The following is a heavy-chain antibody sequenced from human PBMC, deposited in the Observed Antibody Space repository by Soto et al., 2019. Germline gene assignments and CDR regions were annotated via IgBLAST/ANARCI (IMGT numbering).Heavy chain of an antibody. D-gene: IGHD1-26*01. V-gene: IGHV1-69*02. Sequence: QVQLVQSGAEVKKPGSSVKVSCKASGGTFSSYTISWVRQAPGQGLEWMGRIIPILGIANYAQKFQGRVTITAYTSQRTAYLEQSSLNTEDTAVYYCASGGASTRFDYWGQGTLVTVSS. J-gene: IGHJ4*02. CDR2: IIPILGIA. CDR3: ASGGASTRFDY. CDR1: GGTFSSYT.